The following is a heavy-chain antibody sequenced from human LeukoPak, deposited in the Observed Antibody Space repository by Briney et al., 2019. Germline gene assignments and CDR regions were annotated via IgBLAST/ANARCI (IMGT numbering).Heavy chain of an antibody. D-gene: IGHD3-10*01. J-gene: IGHJ4*02. CDR2: IYYSGST. CDR3: ASSDYGSGRRLDY. V-gene: IGHV4-59*01. CDR1: GGSISSYY. Sequence: SETLSLTCTVSGGSISSYYWSWIRQPPGKGLEWIGYIYYSGSTNYNPSLKSRVTISVDTSKNQFSLKLSSVTAADTAVYYCASSDYGSGRRLDYWGQGTLVTVPS.